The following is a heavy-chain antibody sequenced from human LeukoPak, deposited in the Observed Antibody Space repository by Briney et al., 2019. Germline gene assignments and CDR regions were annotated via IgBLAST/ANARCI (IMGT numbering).Heavy chain of an antibody. J-gene: IGHJ6*02. D-gene: IGHD2/OR15-2a*01. Sequence: PSGTLSLTCTVSGGSISSYYWSWIRQPPGKGLEWIGYIYYSGSTNYNPSLKSRVTISVDTSKNQFSLKLSSVTAADTAVYYCATSPHSKYYYYGMDVWGQGTTVTVSS. CDR2: IYYSGST. CDR3: ATSPHSKYYYYGMDV. CDR1: GGSISSYY. V-gene: IGHV4-59*01.